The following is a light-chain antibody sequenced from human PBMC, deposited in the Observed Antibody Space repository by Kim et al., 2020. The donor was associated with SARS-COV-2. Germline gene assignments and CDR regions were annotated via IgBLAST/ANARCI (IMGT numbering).Light chain of an antibody. J-gene: IGLJ2*01. V-gene: IGLV1-44*01. CDR1: SSNIGRNT. CDR3: AARDDSLNGQ. Sequence: PGQRVTLSCSGSSSNIGRNTVNWLRQLPGTAPKLLIYSNKQRPSGVPDRFSGSKSGPSASLAISALQSEDEADYYCAARDDSLNGQFGGGTHLTVL. CDR2: SNK.